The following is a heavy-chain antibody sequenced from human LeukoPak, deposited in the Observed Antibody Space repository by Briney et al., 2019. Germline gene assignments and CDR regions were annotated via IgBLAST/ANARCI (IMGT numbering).Heavy chain of an antibody. CDR2: IYYSGST. J-gene: IGHJ4*02. CDR3: ARDRYGDPNHLDY. CDR1: GGSISSGGYY. D-gene: IGHD4-17*01. V-gene: IGHV4-31*03. Sequence: SQTLSLTCTVSGGSISSGGYYWSWLRQHPGKGLEWIGYIYYSGSTYYNPSLKSRVTISVDTSKNQFSLKLSSVTAADTAVYYCARDRYGDPNHLDYWGQGTLVTVSS.